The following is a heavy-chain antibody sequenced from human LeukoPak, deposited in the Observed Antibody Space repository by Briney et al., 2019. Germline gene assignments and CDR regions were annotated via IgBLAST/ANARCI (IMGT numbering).Heavy chain of an antibody. J-gene: IGHJ4*02. D-gene: IGHD1-14*01. CDR2: ISASGST. V-gene: IGHV4-31*03. CDR1: GGSIDTGYY. Sequence: SETLSLTCTVSGGSIDTGYYWTWIRQHPGKGLEWIGQISASGSTYYNPSLKSRLTMSVDTSTNQFSLKLSSVTAADTAVYYCARGDNHFDYWGQGSLVTVSS. CDR3: ARGDNHFDY.